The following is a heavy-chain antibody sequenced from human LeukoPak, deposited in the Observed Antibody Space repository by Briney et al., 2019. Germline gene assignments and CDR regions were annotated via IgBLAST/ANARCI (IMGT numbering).Heavy chain of an antibody. D-gene: IGHD1-26*01. V-gene: IGHV3-23*01. CDR1: GFTFSSYA. Sequence: GGSLRLSCASSGFTFSSYAMSWVRQAPVQGLEWVAVISGSGDTTNYADSVKGRFTISRDNSKNTLYMQMNSLRAEDTAVYYCAKDYGSYSYYYYMDVWGKGTTVTISS. J-gene: IGHJ6*03. CDR2: ISGSGDTT. CDR3: AKDYGSYSYYYYMDV.